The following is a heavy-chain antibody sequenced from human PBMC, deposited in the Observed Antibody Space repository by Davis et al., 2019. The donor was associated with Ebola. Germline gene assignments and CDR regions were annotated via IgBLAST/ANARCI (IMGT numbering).Heavy chain of an antibody. CDR1: GFSFDVYG. Sequence: GESLKISCTASGFSFDVYGMSWVRQAPGKGLEWVSGISWNGGTTSYADSVKGRVTISRDNAKNSLYLQMNSLRAEDTAVYYCAKVGWELTHLDYWGQGTLVTVSS. CDR2: ISWNGGTT. D-gene: IGHD1-26*01. V-gene: IGHV3-20*04. CDR3: AKVGWELTHLDY. J-gene: IGHJ4*02.